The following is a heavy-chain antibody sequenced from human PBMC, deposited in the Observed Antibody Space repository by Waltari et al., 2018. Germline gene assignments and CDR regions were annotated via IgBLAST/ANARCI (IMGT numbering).Heavy chain of an antibody. CDR3: ARAGGGELRMGFDP. D-gene: IGHD2-21*01. Sequence: EVQLVESGGGLIQPGGSWRLSCPPSGFTFSRYWMHWLRQAPGKGLVWVSRINTDGSSTNYADSVKGRFTISRDNAKNTLYLQMNSLRAEDTAVYYCARAGGGELRMGFDPWGQGTLVTVSS. J-gene: IGHJ5*02. CDR2: INTDGSST. CDR1: GFTFSRYW. V-gene: IGHV3-74*01.